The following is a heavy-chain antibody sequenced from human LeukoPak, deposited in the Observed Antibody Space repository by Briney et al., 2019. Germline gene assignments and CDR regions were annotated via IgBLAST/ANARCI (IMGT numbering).Heavy chain of an antibody. CDR2: INHSGST. CDR3: VGVGGYEMDY. CDR1: GGSFSGYY. Sequence: NPSETLSLTCAVYGGSFSGYYWSWIRQPPGKGLEWIGEINHSGSTNYNPSLESRVTISVDTSKNQFSLKLSSVTAADTAVYYCVGVGGYEMDYWGQGTLVTVSS. D-gene: IGHD5-12*01. V-gene: IGHV4-34*01. J-gene: IGHJ4*02.